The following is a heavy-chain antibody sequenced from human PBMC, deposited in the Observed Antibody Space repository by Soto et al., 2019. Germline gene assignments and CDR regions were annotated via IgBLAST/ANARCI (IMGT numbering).Heavy chain of an antibody. CDR3: ARQHYYDSSGYYTWN. J-gene: IGHJ4*02. Sequence: SETLSLTCSVSGGSISSNFYYWGWIRQPPGKGLEWIATVHYSGSTYYTPSLKSRVTISADTSNNQFSLRLNSVTAADTAVYYCARQHYYDSSGYYTWNWGQGTLVTVSS. D-gene: IGHD3-22*01. CDR2: VHYSGST. V-gene: IGHV4-39*01. CDR1: GGSISSNFYY.